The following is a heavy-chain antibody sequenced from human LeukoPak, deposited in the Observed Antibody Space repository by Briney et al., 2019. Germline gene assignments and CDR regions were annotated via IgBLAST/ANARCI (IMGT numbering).Heavy chain of an antibody. CDR2: ISDSGGST. Sequence: GGSLRLSCAASGFTISKFAMIWVRQAPGKGLEWVSGISDSGGSTYYADSVKGRFTISRDNSKNTVLLQVNSLRAEDTAVYYCTFGGSGWFFGPVDYWAREPWLPSPQ. V-gene: IGHV3-23*01. CDR3: TFGGSGWFFGPVDY. CDR1: GFTISKFA. D-gene: IGHD6-19*01. J-gene: IGHJ4*02.